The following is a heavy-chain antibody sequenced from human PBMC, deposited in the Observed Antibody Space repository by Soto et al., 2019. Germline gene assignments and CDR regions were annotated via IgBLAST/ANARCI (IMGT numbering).Heavy chain of an antibody. J-gene: IGHJ5*02. CDR1: GYTFTAYY. Sequence: ASVKVSCKASGYTFTAYYMHWLRQAPGQGLEWMGWINPNSGGTKYAQKFQGRVTMTNDTSISTAYMELSRLGSDDTAVYYCARGDFDSSANYYAGWFDPWGQGTLVTVSS. CDR2: INPNSGGT. CDR3: ARGDFDSSANYYAGWFDP. D-gene: IGHD3-22*01. V-gene: IGHV1-2*02.